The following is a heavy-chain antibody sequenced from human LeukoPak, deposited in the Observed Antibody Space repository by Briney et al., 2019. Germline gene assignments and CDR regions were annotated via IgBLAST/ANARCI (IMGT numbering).Heavy chain of an antibody. V-gene: IGHV3-48*03. CDR2: ISSSAGTT. J-gene: IGHJ5*02. CDR3: AKGEAARPSWFDP. CDR1: GFTFSNYE. D-gene: IGHD6-6*01. Sequence: GGALILSCATSGFTFSNYEMNWVRQAPGKGLELVSYISSSAGTTYYADSVKGRFTISRDNAKNSLYVQMNSLRAEDTAVYYCAKGEAARPSWFDPWGQGTLVTVSS.